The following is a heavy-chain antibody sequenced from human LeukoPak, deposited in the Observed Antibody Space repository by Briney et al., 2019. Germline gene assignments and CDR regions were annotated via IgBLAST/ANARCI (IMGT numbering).Heavy chain of an antibody. CDR3: ARVSAGSGWPGYYYYGMDV. V-gene: IGHV1-18*01. D-gene: IGHD6-19*01. CDR2: ISAYNGNT. J-gene: IGHJ6*02. Sequence: ASVKVSCKASGYTFTTYGISWVRQAPGQGLEWMGWISAYNGNTKYPQKLQGRVTMTTDTSTSTAYMELRSLRSDDTAVYYCARVSAGSGWPGYYYYGMDVWGQGTTVTVSS. CDR1: GYTFTTYG.